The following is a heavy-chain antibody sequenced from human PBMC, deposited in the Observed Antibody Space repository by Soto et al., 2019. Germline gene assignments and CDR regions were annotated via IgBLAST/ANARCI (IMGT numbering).Heavy chain of an antibody. V-gene: IGHV1-69*01. CDR2: IIPIFGTA. J-gene: IGHJ6*02. CDR1: GGTFSSYA. D-gene: IGHD1-26*01. Sequence: QVQLVQSGAEVKKPGSSVKVSCKASGGTFSSYAISWVRQAPGQRLEWMGGIIPIFGTANYAQKFQGRVTITADESTSTAYMELSSLRSEDTAVYYCAREWELPPSRYYGMDVWGQGTTVTVSS. CDR3: AREWELPPSRYYGMDV.